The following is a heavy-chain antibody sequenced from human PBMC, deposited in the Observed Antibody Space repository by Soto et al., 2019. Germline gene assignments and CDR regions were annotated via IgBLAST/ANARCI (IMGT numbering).Heavy chain of an antibody. D-gene: IGHD6-13*01. CDR1: GGSFSGYY. V-gene: IGHV4-34*01. CDR3: ARFPFSTSSWSNPRSFDS. Sequence: QVQLQQWGAGLLKPSETLSLTCAVSGGSFSGYYWSCIRQTPGKGLEWIGEINHSGFTDYNPSLTSRVTISVDTSKNHFSLKLTSVTAADTAVYYCARFPFSTSSWSNPRSFDSWGQGTLVTVSS. CDR2: INHSGFT. J-gene: IGHJ4*02.